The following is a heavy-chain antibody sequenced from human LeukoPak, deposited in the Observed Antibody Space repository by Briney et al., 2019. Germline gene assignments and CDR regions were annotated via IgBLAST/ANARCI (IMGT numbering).Heavy chain of an antibody. CDR3: ATEPLGGATTVPLDY. D-gene: IGHD1-26*01. CDR2: ISSSSSYI. J-gene: IGHJ4*02. Sequence: PGGSLRLSCAASGFTFSSYSMNWVRQAPGKGLEWVSSISSSSSYIYYADSVKGRFTISRDNAKNSLYLQMNSLRAEDTAVCYCATEPLGGATTVPLDYWGQGTLVTVSS. V-gene: IGHV3-21*01. CDR1: GFTFSSYS.